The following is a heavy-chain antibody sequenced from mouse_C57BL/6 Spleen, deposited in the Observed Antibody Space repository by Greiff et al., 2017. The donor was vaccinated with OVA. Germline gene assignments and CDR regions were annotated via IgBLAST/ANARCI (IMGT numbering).Heavy chain of an antibody. J-gene: IGHJ4*01. CDR3: ASGKMGAMDY. CDR2: IDPSDSYT. Sequence: QVQLQQPGAELVKPGASVKLSCKASGYTFTSYWMQWVKQRPGQGLEWIGEIDPSDSYTNYNQKFKGKATLTVDTSSSTAYMQLSSLTSEDSAVYYCASGKMGAMDYWGQGTSVTVSS. D-gene: IGHD2-1*01. CDR1: GYTFTSYW. V-gene: IGHV1-50*01.